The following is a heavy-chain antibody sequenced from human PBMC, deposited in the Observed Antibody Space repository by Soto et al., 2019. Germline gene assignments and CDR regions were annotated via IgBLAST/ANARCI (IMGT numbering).Heavy chain of an antibody. V-gene: IGHV3-30*18. J-gene: IGHJ4*02. Sequence: GGSLRLSCAASGFTFSSYGMHWVRQAPGKGLEWVAVISYDGSNKYYADSVKGRFTISRDNSKNTLYLQMNSLRAEDTAVYYCAKDHVGWYWRNYFDYWGQGTLVTVSS. D-gene: IGHD6-19*01. CDR3: AKDHVGWYWRNYFDY. CDR1: GFTFSSYG. CDR2: ISYDGSNK.